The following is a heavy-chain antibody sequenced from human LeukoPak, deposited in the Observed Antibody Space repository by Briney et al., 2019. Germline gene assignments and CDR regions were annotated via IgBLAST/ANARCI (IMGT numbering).Heavy chain of an antibody. CDR2: IYYSGST. D-gene: IGHD3-22*01. J-gene: IGHJ4*02. Sequence: SETLSLTCTVSDGSISSYYWSWIRQPPGKGLEWIGYIYYSGSTNYNPSLKSRVTISVDTSKNQFSLKLSSVTAADTAVYYCANYYYDSSGYYYFDYWAREPWSPSPQ. V-gene: IGHV4-59*01. CDR3: ANYYYDSSGYYYFDY. CDR1: DGSISSYY.